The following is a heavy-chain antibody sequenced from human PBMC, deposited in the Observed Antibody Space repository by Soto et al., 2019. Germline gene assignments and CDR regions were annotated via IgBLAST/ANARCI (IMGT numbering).Heavy chain of an antibody. J-gene: IGHJ5*02. V-gene: IGHV2-5*02. CDR2: IYWDDDK. CDR3: AHRRAYCSGGSCYSIWFDP. Sequence: QITLKESGPTLVKPIQTLTLTCTFSGFSLSTSGVGVGWIRQPPGKALEWLALIYWDDDKRYSPSLKSRLTITKDTSKNQAVLTMTNMDPVDTATYYCAHRRAYCSGGSCYSIWFDPWGQGTLVTVSS. D-gene: IGHD2-15*01. CDR1: GFSLSTSGVG.